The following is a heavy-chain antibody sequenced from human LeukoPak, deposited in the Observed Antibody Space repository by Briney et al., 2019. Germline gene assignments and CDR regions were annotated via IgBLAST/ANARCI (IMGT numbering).Heavy chain of an antibody. J-gene: IGHJ6*03. CDR2: TGPDGKKT. CDR3: ARQMVEGQQNYYMDV. Sequence: GGSLRLSCAASGFTFNRYGMHWVRQAPGKGLEWVAFTGPDGKKTFYGDSLNGRFTISRDNFEDTVFLQMNTMRAEDAAVYYCARQMVEGQQNYYMDVWGNGTTVTVSS. V-gene: IGHV3-33*01. D-gene: IGHD6-13*01. CDR1: GFTFNRYG.